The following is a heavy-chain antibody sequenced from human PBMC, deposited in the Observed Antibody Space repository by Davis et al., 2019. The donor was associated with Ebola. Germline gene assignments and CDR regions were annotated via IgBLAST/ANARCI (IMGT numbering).Heavy chain of an antibody. D-gene: IGHD5-12*01. CDR3: ARDLGSGYRLSHAFDI. J-gene: IGHJ3*02. V-gene: IGHV4-59*01. Sequence: MPSETLSLTCAVYGGSISSYYWSWIRQPPGKGLEWIGYMYYSGRTNYNPSLKSRVTISVDTSKNQFFLRLSSVTAADTAVYYCARDLGSGYRLSHAFDIWGQGTMVTVSS. CDR2: MYYSGRT. CDR1: GGSISSYY.